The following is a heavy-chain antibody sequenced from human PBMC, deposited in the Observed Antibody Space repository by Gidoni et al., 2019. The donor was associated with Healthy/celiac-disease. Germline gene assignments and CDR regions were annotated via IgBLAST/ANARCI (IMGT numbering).Heavy chain of an antibody. CDR1: GFTFSSSA. D-gene: IGHD5-12*01. V-gene: IGHV3-23*01. Sequence: EVQLLESGGGLVQPGGSLRLSCAASGFTFSSSALSWVRQAPGKGLEWVSAFSGSGGSKSYADSVKVRFTISRDNSKTTLYLQMNSLRAEDTAVYYCAKDVGLATSWWGQGTLVTVSS. J-gene: IGHJ4*02. CDR3: AKDVGLATSW. CDR2: FSGSGGSK.